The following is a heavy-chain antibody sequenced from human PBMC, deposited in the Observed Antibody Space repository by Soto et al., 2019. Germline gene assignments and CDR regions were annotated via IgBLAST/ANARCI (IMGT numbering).Heavy chain of an antibody. D-gene: IGHD3-9*01. J-gene: IGHJ3*02. CDR1: GFTFSGST. V-gene: IGHV3-73*01. CDR3: TRQELVTPFDI. CDR2: SRSKANTYAT. Sequence: PGGSLRLCCAASGFTFSGSTMHWLRQASGKGLEWVGRSRSKANTYATACAASVKGRFTISRDYSKNTAYLQMNRLKTEETAVYYCTRQELVTPFDIWGQGTMVTVAS.